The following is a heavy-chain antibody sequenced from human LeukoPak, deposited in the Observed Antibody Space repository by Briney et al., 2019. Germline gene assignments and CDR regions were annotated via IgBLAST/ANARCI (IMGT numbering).Heavy chain of an antibody. CDR2: THYTGSP. D-gene: IGHD3-16*01. Sequence: SETLSLTCTVSGDSISSYYWSWIRQPPGKGLEWIGYTHYTGSPNYNPSLTSRVTMSVDTSKNQFSLKLSSVTAADTAVYYCVREGGSENYRPFDYWGQGTLVTVSS. CDR1: GDSISSYY. V-gene: IGHV4-59*12. J-gene: IGHJ4*02. CDR3: VREGGSENYRPFDY.